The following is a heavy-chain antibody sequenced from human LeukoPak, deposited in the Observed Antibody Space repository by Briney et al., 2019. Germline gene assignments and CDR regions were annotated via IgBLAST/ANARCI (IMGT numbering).Heavy chain of an antibody. D-gene: IGHD3-10*01. CDR1: GGSFSGYY. CDR3: ARATMVRGADY. Sequence: SETLSLTCAVYGGSFSGYYWSWIRQPPGKGLEWIGEINHSESTNYNPSLKSRVTISVDTSKNQFSLKLSSVTAADTAVYYCARATMVRGADYWGQGTLVTVSS. J-gene: IGHJ4*02. CDR2: INHSEST. V-gene: IGHV4-34*01.